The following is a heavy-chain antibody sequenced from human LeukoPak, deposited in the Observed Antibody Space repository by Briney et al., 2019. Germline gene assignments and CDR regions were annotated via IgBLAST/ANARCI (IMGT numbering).Heavy chain of an antibody. D-gene: IGHD5-18*01. J-gene: IGHJ4*02. CDR3: ARDMVMDY. CDR2: ISSSSTTI. V-gene: IGHV3-48*01. CDR1: GFIFSSYS. Sequence: PGGSLRLSCAASGFIFSSYSMIWVRQAPGKGLEWVSYISSSSTTIYYADSVKGRFTISRDNAKNSLYLQMNSLRAEDTAVYYCARDMVMDYWGQGTLVTVSS.